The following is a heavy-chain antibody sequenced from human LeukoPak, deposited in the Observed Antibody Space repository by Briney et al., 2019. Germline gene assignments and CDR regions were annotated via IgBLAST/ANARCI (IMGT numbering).Heavy chain of an antibody. V-gene: IGHV1-69*04. CDR3: ARDPSPNYYDSSGYSP. D-gene: IGHD3-22*01. Sequence: ASVKVSCKASGGTFSSYAISWVRPAPGQGLEWMGRIIPILGIANYAQKFQGRVTITADKSTSTAYMELSSLRSEDTAVYYCARDPSPNYYDSSGYSPWGQGTLVTVSS. CDR1: GGTFSSYA. J-gene: IGHJ5*02. CDR2: IIPILGIA.